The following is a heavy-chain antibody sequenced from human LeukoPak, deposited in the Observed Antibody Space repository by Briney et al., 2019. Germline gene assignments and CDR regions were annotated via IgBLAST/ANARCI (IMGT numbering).Heavy chain of an antibody. V-gene: IGHV1-46*01. J-gene: IGHJ4*02. CDR1: VYTFTSYY. Sequence: ASVKVSFKSSVYTFTSYYMHWVRQAPGQGLEWMGIINPSGGSTSYAQKFQGRVTMTRDTSTSTVYVELSRLRSEDTAVYYCARASRGYGYNTYWGQGTLVTASS. CDR2: INPSGGST. CDR3: ARASRGYGYNTY. D-gene: IGHD5-24*01.